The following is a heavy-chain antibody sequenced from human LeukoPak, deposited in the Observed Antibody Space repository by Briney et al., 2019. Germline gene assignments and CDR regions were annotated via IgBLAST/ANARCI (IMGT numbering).Heavy chain of an antibody. D-gene: IGHD1-14*01. CDR2: IRYDGSNK. Sequence: PGGSLRLSCAASGFTFSSYGMHWVRQAPGKGLEWVAFIRYDGSNKYYADSVKGRFTISRDNSKNTLYLQVNSLRAEDTAVYYCARDRGIRPYYYYYMDVWGKGTTVTVSS. CDR3: ARDRGIRPYYYYYMDV. CDR1: GFTFSSYG. V-gene: IGHV3-30*02. J-gene: IGHJ6*03.